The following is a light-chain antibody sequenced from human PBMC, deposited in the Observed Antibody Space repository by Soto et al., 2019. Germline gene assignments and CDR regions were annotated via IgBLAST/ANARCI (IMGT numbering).Light chain of an antibody. V-gene: IGLV2-11*01. Sequence: QSVLTQPSSVSGSPGQSITISCTGTSSDVGTYNSVSWYQQHSGKAPKLLIFGNSHRPSGVPDRFFGSKSGTSASLAITGLQAEDEADYYCQSYDRSLSGSVFGGGTKLTVL. J-gene: IGLJ3*02. CDR2: GNS. CDR3: QSYDRSLSGSV. CDR1: SSDVGTYNS.